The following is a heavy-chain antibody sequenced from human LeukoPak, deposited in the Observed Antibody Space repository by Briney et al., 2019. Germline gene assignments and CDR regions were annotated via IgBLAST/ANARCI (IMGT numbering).Heavy chain of an antibody. D-gene: IGHD4-17*01. CDR3: ARGDYDDYSYFQH. V-gene: IGHV1-18*01. CDR1: GYTLTNYN. Sequence: GASVKVSCKASGYTLTNYNISWVRQAPGQGLEWMGWINTYKGDTLYAQKLQGRVTMTADTSTNTAYMELRSLRAEDTAVYYCARGDYDDYSYFQHWGQGTLVAVSS. CDR2: INTYKGDT. J-gene: IGHJ1*01.